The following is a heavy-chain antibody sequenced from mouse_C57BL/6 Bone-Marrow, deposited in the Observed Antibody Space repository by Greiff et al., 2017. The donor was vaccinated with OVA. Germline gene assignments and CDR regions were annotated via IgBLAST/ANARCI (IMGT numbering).Heavy chain of an antibody. CDR3: ARGGSYAMDY. Sequence: QVQLQHSGAELVRPGTSVKMSCKASGYTFTNYWIGWAKQRPGHGLEWIGDIYPGGGYTNYNEKFKGKATLTADKSSSTAYMQFSSLTSEDSAIYYCARGGSYAMDYWGQGTSVTVSS. CDR1: GYTFTNYW. CDR2: IYPGGGYT. V-gene: IGHV1-63*01. J-gene: IGHJ4*01.